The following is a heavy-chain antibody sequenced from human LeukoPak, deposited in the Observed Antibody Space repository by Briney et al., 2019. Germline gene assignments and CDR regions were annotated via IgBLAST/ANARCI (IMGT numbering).Heavy chain of an antibody. CDR1: GGSFSGYY. D-gene: IGHD3-3*01. V-gene: IGHV4-34*01. J-gene: IGHJ4*02. Sequence: PSETLSLTCAVYGGSFSGYYWSWIRQPPGKGLEWIGEINHSGSTNYNPSLKSRVTISVDTSKNQFSLKLSPVTAADTAVYYCARGPKYYDFWSGYPHYDYWGQGTLVTVSS. CDR3: ARGPKYYDFWSGYPHYDY. CDR2: INHSGST.